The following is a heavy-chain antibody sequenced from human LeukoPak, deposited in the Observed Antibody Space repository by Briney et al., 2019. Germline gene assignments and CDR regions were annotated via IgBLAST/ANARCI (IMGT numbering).Heavy chain of an antibody. J-gene: IGHJ4*02. D-gene: IGHD2-21*01. CDR2: ISSSSSTI. Sequence: GGSLRLSCAASGFTFSSYSMNWVRQAPGKGLQWVSYISSSSSTIYYADSVKGRFTISRDNAKNSLYLQMNSLRAEDTAIYYCASGNGIFDYWGQGTLVIVSS. CDR1: GFTFSSYS. CDR3: ASGNGIFDY. V-gene: IGHV3-48*01.